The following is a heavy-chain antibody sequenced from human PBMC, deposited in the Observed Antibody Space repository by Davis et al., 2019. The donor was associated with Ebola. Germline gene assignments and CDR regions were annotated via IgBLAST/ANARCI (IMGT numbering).Heavy chain of an antibody. J-gene: IGHJ6*02. CDR3: TRLDYGMDF. V-gene: IGHV3-73*01. CDR1: GFTFSVSA. Sequence: GGSLRLSCAASGFTFSVSAIHWVRQASGRGLEWVGRIRTKSNNFAAAYAPSVKGRFTVSRDDSKSTAYLHMSSRNTEDAAVYYCTRLDYGMDFWGLGTTVTVSS. CDR2: IRTKSNNFAA.